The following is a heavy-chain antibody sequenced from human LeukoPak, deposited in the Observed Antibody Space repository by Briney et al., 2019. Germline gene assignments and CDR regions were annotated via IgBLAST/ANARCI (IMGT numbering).Heavy chain of an antibody. CDR3: ARVDMAHRYYYGSGSSERYYYYYYGMDV. CDR2: IIPIFGIA. J-gene: IGHJ6*04. CDR1: GGTFSSYA. V-gene: IGHV1-69*04. Sequence: GASVKVSCKASGGTFSSYAISWVRQAPGQGLEWMGRIIPIFGIANYAQKFQGRVTITADKSTSTAYMELSSLRSEDTAVYYCARVDMAHRYYYGSGSSERYYYYYYGMDVWGKGTTVTVSS. D-gene: IGHD3-10*01.